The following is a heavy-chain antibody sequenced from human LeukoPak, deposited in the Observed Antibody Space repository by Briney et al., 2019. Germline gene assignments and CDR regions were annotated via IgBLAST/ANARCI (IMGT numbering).Heavy chain of an antibody. V-gene: IGHV4-38-2*02. CDR1: GYSISSGYY. J-gene: IGHJ4*02. CDR2: IYYSEGT. D-gene: IGHD2-15*01. CDR3: ARDRYCSGRSCYGPPDY. Sequence: SETLSLTCTVSGYSISSGYYWGWLRQPPGKGLEWIGSIYYSEGTYYNPSLKSRVTISIDTSKNQFSLKLNSVTAADTAVYYCARDRYCSGRSCYGPPDYWGQGVLVTVSS.